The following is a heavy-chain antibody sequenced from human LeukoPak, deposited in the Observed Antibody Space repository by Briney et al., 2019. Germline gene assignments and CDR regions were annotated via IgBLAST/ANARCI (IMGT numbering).Heavy chain of an antibody. CDR2: ISGSGDKT. CDR3: ARDRGSYGDYGYAFDI. J-gene: IGHJ3*02. Sequence: GGSLRLSCVASGFTFSKYGMSWVRQAPGKGLEWVSAISGSGDKTYYADSVKGRFTISRDNSKNTVDVQMNSLRAEDTAVYYCARDRGSYGDYGYAFDIWGQGTMVTVSS. V-gene: IGHV3-23*01. D-gene: IGHD4-17*01. CDR1: GFTFSKYG.